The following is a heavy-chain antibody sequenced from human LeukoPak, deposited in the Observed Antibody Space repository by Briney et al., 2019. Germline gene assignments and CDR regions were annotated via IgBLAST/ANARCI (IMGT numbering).Heavy chain of an antibody. CDR2: ISGSGGNT. CDR3: GKDPNGNFIGAFDF. J-gene: IGHJ3*01. D-gene: IGHD4-23*01. CDR1: GFTFKRYH. V-gene: IGHV3-23*01. Sequence: GGSLRLSCAASGFTFKRYHMSWVRQAPGKGLEWVSSISGSGGNTYYADSVKGRFTISRDNSKGTLYLQMDSLRVEDTAVYYCGKDPNGNFIGAFDFWGQGTMVTVSS.